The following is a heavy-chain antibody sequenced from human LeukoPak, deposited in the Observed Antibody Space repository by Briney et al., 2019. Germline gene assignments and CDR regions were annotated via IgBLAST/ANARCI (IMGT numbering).Heavy chain of an antibody. CDR2: IYYSGST. Sequence: SETLSLTCTVSGGSISSYYWSWIRQPPGKGLEWIGYIYYSGSTNYNPSLKSRVTISVDTSKNQFSLKLSSVTAADTAVHYCARQDYYYYMDVWGKGTTVTVSS. CDR3: ARQDYYYYMDV. V-gene: IGHV4-59*01. CDR1: GGSISSYY. J-gene: IGHJ6*03.